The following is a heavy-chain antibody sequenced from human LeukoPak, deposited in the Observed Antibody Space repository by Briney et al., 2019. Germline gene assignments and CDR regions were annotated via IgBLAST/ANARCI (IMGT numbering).Heavy chain of an antibody. J-gene: IGHJ4*02. D-gene: IGHD3-10*01. V-gene: IGHV5-51*01. CDR3: ARQRDYYGSGSYSFDY. CDR2: IYPGDSDT. Sequence: HGESLKISCKGSGYSFTSYWIGWVRQMPGKGLEWMGIIYPGDSDTRYSPSFQGQVTISADKSISTAYLQWSSLKASDTAMYYCARQRDYYGSGSYSFDYWGQGTLVTVST. CDR1: GYSFTSYW.